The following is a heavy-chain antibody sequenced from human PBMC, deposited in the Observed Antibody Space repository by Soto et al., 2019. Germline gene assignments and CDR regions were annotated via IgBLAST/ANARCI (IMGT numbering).Heavy chain of an antibody. CDR1: GGSISSGENF. V-gene: IGHV4-30-4*01. CDR2: IHHSGST. D-gene: IGHD1-26*01. Sequence: SETLSLTCTVSGGSISSGENFWNWIRQSPGKGLEWIGYIHHSGSTYYNPSLKSRLTISVDTSKNQISLKLNSVTAADTAVYYCARDTGTYPYYFDYWGQVXLVTVYS. CDR3: ARDTGTYPYYFDY. J-gene: IGHJ4*02.